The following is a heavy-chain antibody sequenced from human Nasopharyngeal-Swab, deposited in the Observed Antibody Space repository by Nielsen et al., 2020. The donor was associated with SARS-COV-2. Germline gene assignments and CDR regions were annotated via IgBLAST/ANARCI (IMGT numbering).Heavy chain of an antibody. CDR1: GYTFTSYG. D-gene: IGHD6-6*01. J-gene: IGHJ6*02. CDR3: AREKQARLNDYYYYGMDV. V-gene: IGHV1-18*01. CDR2: ISAYNGNT. Sequence: ASVKVSCKASGYTFTSYGISWVRQAPGQGLEWMGWISAYNGNTNYAQKLQGRVTMTTDTSTSTAYMELRSLRSDDTAVYYCAREKQARLNDYYYYGMDVWSQGTTVTVSS.